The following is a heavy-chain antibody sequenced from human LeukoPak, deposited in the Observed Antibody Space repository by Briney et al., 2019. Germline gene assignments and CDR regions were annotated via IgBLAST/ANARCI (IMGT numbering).Heavy chain of an antibody. CDR1: GFTLTWHV. CDR2: IHHNGGMT. D-gene: IGHD1-26*01. Sequence: GGSLRLSCAASGFTLTWHVMHWVRQAPGKALEYVSFIHHNGGMTSYAESVRGRFTVSRDNSKNTLSLELSSLRTDDTAVYYCVRDMSGKYSFDYWGQGTLVIVST. V-gene: IGHV3-64D*06. CDR3: VRDMSGKYSFDY. J-gene: IGHJ4*02.